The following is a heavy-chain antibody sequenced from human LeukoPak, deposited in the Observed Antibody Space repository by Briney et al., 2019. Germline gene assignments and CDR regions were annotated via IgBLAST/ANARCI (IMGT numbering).Heavy chain of an antibody. J-gene: IGHJ4*02. Sequence: GGSLRLSCAASGFTFSSYDMHWVRQATGKGLEWVSAIGTAGDTYYPGSVKGRFTISRENAKNSLYLQMNSLRAGDTAVYYCARDLEGLAAAGTGTDYWGQGTLVTVSS. CDR2: IGTAGDT. V-gene: IGHV3-13*01. CDR3: ARDLEGLAAAGTGTDY. CDR1: GFTFSSYD. D-gene: IGHD6-13*01.